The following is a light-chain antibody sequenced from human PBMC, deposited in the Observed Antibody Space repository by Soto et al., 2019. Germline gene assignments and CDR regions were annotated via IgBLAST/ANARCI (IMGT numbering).Light chain of an antibody. CDR1: QSVNNY. CDR2: DAS. Sequence: EIVLTQSPATLSLSPGERATLSCRASQSVNNYLGWYQQKPGQTPRLLIYDASNRATGIPARFSGSGSGTDFTLIISSLEPEDFSVYYCQQHSNWPPFTFGQGTKLEIK. CDR3: QQHSNWPPFT. V-gene: IGKV3-11*01. J-gene: IGKJ2*01.